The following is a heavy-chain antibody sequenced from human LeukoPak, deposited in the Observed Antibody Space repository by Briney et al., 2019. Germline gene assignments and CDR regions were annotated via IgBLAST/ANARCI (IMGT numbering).Heavy chain of an antibody. Sequence: SETLSLTCAVYGGSFNGYYWSWIRQPPGKGLEWIGEINNSGSTNYNPSLKSRVTMSVDTSKNQFSLKLSSVTAADTAVYYCAREREDIKLMLYAYYFDYWGQGTLVTVSS. CDR3: AREREDIKLMLYAYYFDY. D-gene: IGHD2-8*01. CDR2: INNSGST. V-gene: IGHV4-34*01. J-gene: IGHJ4*02. CDR1: GGSFNGYY.